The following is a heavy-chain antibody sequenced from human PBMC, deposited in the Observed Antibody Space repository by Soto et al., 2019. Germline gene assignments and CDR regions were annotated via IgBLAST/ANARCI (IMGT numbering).Heavy chain of an antibody. Sequence: SETLSLTCTVSGDSVSSGTYYWSWIRQPSGKGLEWIGNVYHSGSTKYNPSLKSPVPISVDTSKNQFSLELNSVTAADTAVDYCARESFYYDNSGYGVGWFDPWGQGALVTVS. J-gene: IGHJ5*02. D-gene: IGHD3-22*01. CDR2: VYHSGST. CDR1: GDSVSSGTYY. V-gene: IGHV4-61*01. CDR3: ARESFYYDNSGYGVGWFDP.